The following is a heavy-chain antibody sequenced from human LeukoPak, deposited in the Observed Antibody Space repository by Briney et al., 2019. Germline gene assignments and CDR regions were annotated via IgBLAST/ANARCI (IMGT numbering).Heavy chain of an antibody. CDR1: GGSFSGYY. CDR3: ARAGPIWPYSSSWHIPGYYYYMDV. CDR2: INHSGST. Sequence: PSETLSLTCAVYGGSFSGYYWSWIRQPPGKGLEWIGEINHSGSTNYNPSLKSRVTISVDTSKNQFSLKLSSVTAADTAVYYCARAGPIWPYSSSWHIPGYYYYMDVWGKGTTVTVSS. V-gene: IGHV4-34*01. D-gene: IGHD6-13*01. J-gene: IGHJ6*03.